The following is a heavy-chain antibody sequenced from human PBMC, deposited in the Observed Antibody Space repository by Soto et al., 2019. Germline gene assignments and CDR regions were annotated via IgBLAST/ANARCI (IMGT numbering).Heavy chain of an antibody. CDR1: GYTFTSYA. CDR2: INAGNGNT. J-gene: IGHJ4*02. CDR3: ARVSYYDSSGYYRLDY. Sequence: ASVKVSCKASGYTFTSYAMHWVRQAPGQRLEWMGWINAGNGNTKYSQKFQGRVTITRDTSASTAYMELSSLRSEDTAVYYCARVSYYDSSGYYRLDYWGQGTLVTVS. D-gene: IGHD3-22*01. V-gene: IGHV1-3*01.